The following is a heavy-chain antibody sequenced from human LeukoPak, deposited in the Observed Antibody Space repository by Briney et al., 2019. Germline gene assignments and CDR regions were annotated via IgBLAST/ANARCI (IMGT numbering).Heavy chain of an antibody. CDR2: INSDGSEG. Sequence: AGSLRLAWAVAGFIFGGVWVGWYRQAAGKVRGWVASINSDGSEGYYADVVKGRFTISRDNAKSSLYLQINSLRAEDTAVYYCARSSYSSSSSVWGQGTMVTVSS. V-gene: IGHV3-7*03. CDR1: GFIFGGVW. CDR3: ARSSYSSSSSV. J-gene: IGHJ3*01. D-gene: IGHD6-6*01.